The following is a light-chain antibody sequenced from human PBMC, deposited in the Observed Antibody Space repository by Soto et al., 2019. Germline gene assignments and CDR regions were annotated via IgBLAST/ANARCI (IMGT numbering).Light chain of an antibody. CDR2: DAS. J-gene: IGKJ4*01. Sequence: DIQMTQSPSSLSASVGDRVTITCRASQSIYNYLSWYQQKPGKAPKLLIYDASSLQSGVPPRFSGSGSGTDFTLSINSLQPEDFATYYCQQTYSTPLTFGGGTKVEIK. CDR1: QSIYNY. CDR3: QQTYSTPLT. V-gene: IGKV1-39*01.